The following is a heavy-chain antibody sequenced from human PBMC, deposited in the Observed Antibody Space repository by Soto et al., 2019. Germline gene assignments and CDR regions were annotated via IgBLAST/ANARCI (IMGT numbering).Heavy chain of an antibody. CDR3: ARDLGSYYYDSSGYYYGGVTNYFDY. D-gene: IGHD3-22*01. CDR2: ISYDGSNK. Sequence: GGSLRLSCAASGCTFSSYAMHWVRQAPGKGLEWVAVISYDGSNKYYADSVKGRFTISRDNSKNTLYLQMNSLRAEDTAVYYCARDLGSYYYDSSGYYYGGVTNYFDYWGQGTLVTVSS. J-gene: IGHJ4*02. CDR1: GCTFSSYA. V-gene: IGHV3-30-3*01.